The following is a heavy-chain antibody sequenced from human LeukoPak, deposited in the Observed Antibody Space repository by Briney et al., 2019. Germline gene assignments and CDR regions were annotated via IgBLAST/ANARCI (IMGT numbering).Heavy chain of an antibody. CDR1: GFTFSSYE. J-gene: IGHJ4*02. Sequence: GGSLRLSCAASGFTFSSYEMNWVRQAPGKGLEWVSYISSSGSTIYYADSVKGRFTSSRDNAKNSLYLQMNSLRAEDTAVYYCARDGTTGTTDGYYFDYWGQGTLVTVSS. D-gene: IGHD1-1*01. V-gene: IGHV3-48*03. CDR3: ARDGTTGTTDGYYFDY. CDR2: ISSSGSTI.